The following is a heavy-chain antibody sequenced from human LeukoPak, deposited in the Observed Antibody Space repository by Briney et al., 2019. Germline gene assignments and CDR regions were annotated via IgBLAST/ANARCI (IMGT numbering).Heavy chain of an antibody. V-gene: IGHV3-23*01. CDR1: GFTFHNYA. CDR2: ISANSATT. CDR3: VSPGYISSSWFH. Sequence: GGSLRLSCAASGFTFHNYALSWVRQAPGKGLEWVSTISANSATTFYAGSVEGRFTISRDNSDDKLFLQMNSLRVEDTAVYYRVSPGYISSSWFHWGRGTLVTVSS. J-gene: IGHJ1*01. D-gene: IGHD3-16*02.